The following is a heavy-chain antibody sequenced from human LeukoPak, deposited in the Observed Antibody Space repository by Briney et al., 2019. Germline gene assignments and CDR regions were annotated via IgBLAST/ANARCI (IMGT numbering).Heavy chain of an antibody. CDR3: AKDRPYWYFDL. V-gene: IGHV3-23*01. CDR1: GFSFSSYA. CDR2: FSASGGST. J-gene: IGHJ2*01. Sequence: PGGSLRLSCVASGFSFSSYAMSWVRQAPGKGLEWVSAFSASGGSTYYADSVKGRFTISRDNSKNTLFLQMNSLRAEDTAVYYRAKDRPYWYFDLWGRGTLVTVSS.